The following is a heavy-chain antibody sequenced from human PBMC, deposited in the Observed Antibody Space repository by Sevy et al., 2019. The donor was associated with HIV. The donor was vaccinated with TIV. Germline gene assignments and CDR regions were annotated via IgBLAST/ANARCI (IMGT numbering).Heavy chain of an antibody. D-gene: IGHD3-10*01. CDR1: GGSISSYY. V-gene: IGHV4-59*01. CDR2: IYYSGST. CDR3: ARGPWFGELAPDY. Sequence: SETLSLTCTVSGGSISSYYWSWIRQPPGKGLEWIGYIYYSGSTNYNPSLKSRVTISVDTSKNQFSLMLSSVTAADTAVYYCARGPWFGELAPDYWGQGTLVTVSS. J-gene: IGHJ4*02.